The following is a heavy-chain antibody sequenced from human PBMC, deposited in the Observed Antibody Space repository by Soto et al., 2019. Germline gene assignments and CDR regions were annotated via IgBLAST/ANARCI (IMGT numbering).Heavy chain of an antibody. J-gene: IGHJ4*03. CDR1: GFIFRIYD. D-gene: IGHD1-7*01. CDR3: AKLAPELNPSPRYFDS. Sequence: AGGSLRLSCATSGFIFRIYDMSWVRQAPGKGLEWVSGISPTGDTTYYADSVKGRFTISRDNSGHTLFLTLKSLRVDDTAIYYCAKLAPELNPSPRYFDSWGQGALVTVSS. CDR2: ISPTGDTT. V-gene: IGHV3-23*01.